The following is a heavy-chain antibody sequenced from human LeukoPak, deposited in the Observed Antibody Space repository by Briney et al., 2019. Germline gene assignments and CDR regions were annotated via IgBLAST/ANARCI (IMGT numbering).Heavy chain of an antibody. CDR1: GGSISSGGYY. D-gene: IGHD6-13*01. V-gene: IGHV4-31*03. Sequence: SQTLSLTCTVSGGSISSGGYYWSWLRQHPGRGLKWIGYIYYSGSTYFNPSLKSRVTISADTSKNQFSLTLSSVTAADTAVYYCARARSAAGNFDYWGQGTLVTASS. CDR2: IYYSGST. CDR3: ARARSAAGNFDY. J-gene: IGHJ4*02.